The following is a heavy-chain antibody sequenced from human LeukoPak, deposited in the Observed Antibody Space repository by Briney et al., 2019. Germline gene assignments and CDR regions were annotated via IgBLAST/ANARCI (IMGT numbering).Heavy chain of an antibody. V-gene: IGHV3-74*01. Sequence: GGSLRLSCAASGFTFSNFWMHWVRQAPGKGLEWVARINTHGSSTNYADSVKGRFTISRDNAKNTLYLQMNSLRAEDTAVYYCARGPGSGSYYTVDYWGQGTLVTVSS. D-gene: IGHD3-10*01. J-gene: IGHJ4*02. CDR2: INTHGSST. CDR3: ARGPGSGSYYTVDY. CDR1: GFTFSNFW.